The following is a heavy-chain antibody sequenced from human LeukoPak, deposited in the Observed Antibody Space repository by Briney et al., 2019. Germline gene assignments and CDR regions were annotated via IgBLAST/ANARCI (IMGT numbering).Heavy chain of an antibody. D-gene: IGHD6-19*01. J-gene: IGHJ5*02. CDR2: INHSGST. CDR1: GGSFSGYY. CDR3: ARVIPKRPPGIAVAAWGWFDP. V-gene: IGHV4-34*01. Sequence: ETVSLTCAVYGGSFSGYYWSWIGQPPGKGLEWIGEINHSGSTSYNPSLKSRVHISVQWTKNQFSLKLSSVTAADTAVYYCARVIPKRPPGIAVAAWGWFDPWGPETLATVSS.